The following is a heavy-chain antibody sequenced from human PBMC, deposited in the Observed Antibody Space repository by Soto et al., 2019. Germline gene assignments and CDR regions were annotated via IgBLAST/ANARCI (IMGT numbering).Heavy chain of an antibody. CDR3: AKGGLGDCSTTSCLFHFDY. V-gene: IGHV3-23*01. Sequence: PGWCLRLCVTESGFIVIGYAMSLVRQAPGKGLEWVSTISDSGSTYYAESVKGRLTISRDNSKHTLYLQMDSLRAEDTAVYYCAKGGLGDCSTTSCLFHFDYWGLGALVTVSS. CDR1: GFIVIGYA. CDR2: ISDSGST. D-gene: IGHD2-2*01. J-gene: IGHJ4*02.